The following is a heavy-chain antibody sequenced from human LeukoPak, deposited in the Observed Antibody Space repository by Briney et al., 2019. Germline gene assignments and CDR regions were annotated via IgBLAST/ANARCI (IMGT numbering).Heavy chain of an antibody. V-gene: IGHV5-51*01. D-gene: IGHD3-9*01. J-gene: IGHJ4*02. CDR3: ARRKGTGYYYVDY. CDR1: GYIFTSYW. CDR2: IYPGDSDT. Sequence: GESLKTSCKGSGYIFTSYWIAWVRQMPGKGLEWMGIIYPGDSDTRYSPSFQGQVTISADKSIGTAYLQWTSLQASDTAMYYCARRKGTGYYYVDYWGQGTLVTVSS.